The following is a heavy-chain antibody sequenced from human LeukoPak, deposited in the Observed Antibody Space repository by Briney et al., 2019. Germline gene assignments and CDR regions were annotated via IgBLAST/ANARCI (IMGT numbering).Heavy chain of an antibody. CDR3: AKDNGSGSYYGRPPNFLSFPGRWGYYMDV. J-gene: IGHJ6*03. CDR1: GFTFSDYY. D-gene: IGHD3-10*01. V-gene: IGHV3-9*01. CDR2: ISWNSGSI. Sequence: GGSLRLSCAASGFTFSDYYMSWIRQAPGKGLEWVSGISWNSGSIGYADSVKGRFTISRDNAKNSLYLQMNSLRAEDTALYYCAKDNGSGSYYGRPPNFLSFPGRWGYYMDVWGKGTTVTISS.